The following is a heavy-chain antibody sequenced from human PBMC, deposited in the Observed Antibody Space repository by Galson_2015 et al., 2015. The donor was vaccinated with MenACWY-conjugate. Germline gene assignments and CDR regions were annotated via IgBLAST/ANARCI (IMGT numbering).Heavy chain of an antibody. Sequence: CAISGDSVSGTTVAWNWIRQSPSRGLEWLGRTYYTSRWYTNYAMSVTRRIAISPDTSKKQVTLQLNSVTPEDTAVYYCAREVLNIFDSWGQGTLVTVSS. CDR2: TYYTSRWYT. V-gene: IGHV6-1*01. CDR1: GDSVSGTTVA. D-gene: IGHD3-9*01. J-gene: IGHJ4*02. CDR3: AREVLNIFDS.